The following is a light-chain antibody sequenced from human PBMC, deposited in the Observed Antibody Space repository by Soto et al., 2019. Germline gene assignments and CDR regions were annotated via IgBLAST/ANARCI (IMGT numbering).Light chain of an antibody. CDR2: DAS. CDR1: QGIRNF. J-gene: IGKJ2*01. Sequence: DIQMTQSPSSLSASVGDRVTITCQASQGIRNFLNWYQQKPGKAQRLLIYDASKLETGVPTRFSGSGSGAHFILTINSLQPEDVATYYCQQYDNLPYTFGQGTKLEI. CDR3: QQYDNLPYT. V-gene: IGKV1-33*01.